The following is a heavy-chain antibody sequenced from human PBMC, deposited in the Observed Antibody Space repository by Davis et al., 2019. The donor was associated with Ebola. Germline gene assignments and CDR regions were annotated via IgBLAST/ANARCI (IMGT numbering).Heavy chain of an antibody. CDR1: GFSLSTSGVG. CDR3: AHRPEPYCSGGSCYSLYFDY. D-gene: IGHD2-15*01. Sequence: SGPTLVKPTQTLTLTCTFSGFSLSTSGVGVGWIRQPPGKPLEWLALIYWDDDKRYSPSLKSRLTITKDTSKNQVVLTMTNMDPVDTATYYCAHRPEPYCSGGSCYSLYFDYWGQGTLVTVSS. V-gene: IGHV2-5*02. J-gene: IGHJ4*02. CDR2: IYWDDDK.